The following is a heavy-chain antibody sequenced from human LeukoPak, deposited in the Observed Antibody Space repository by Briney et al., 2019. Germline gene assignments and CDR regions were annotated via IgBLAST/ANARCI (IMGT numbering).Heavy chain of an antibody. V-gene: IGHV3-23*01. CDR3: AKATGYLL. J-gene: IGHJ4*02. D-gene: IGHD1-14*01. Sequence: GGSLRLSCAASGFTFDDYAMHWVRQAPGKGLEWVSTISNSDSSTYYADLVKGRFTISRDNSENTLYLQMNSLRAEDTAVYYCAKATGYLLWGQGTLVTVSS. CDR1: GFTFDDYA. CDR2: ISNSDSST.